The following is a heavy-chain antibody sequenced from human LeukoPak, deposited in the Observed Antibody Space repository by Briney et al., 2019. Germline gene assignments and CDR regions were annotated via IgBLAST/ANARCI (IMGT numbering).Heavy chain of an antibody. CDR2: IDNDGSTR. CDR3: ARIGATSVTY. D-gene: IGHD4-17*01. CDR1: GFTFSSYW. J-gene: IGHJ4*02. Sequence: QPGGSLRLSCAASGFTFSSYWMHWVRQAPGKGLVWVSRIDNDGSTRSYADSVKGRFTISRDNAENTVFLQMNSLRVEDTAVYYCARIGATSVTYWGQGALVTVSS. V-gene: IGHV3-74*01.